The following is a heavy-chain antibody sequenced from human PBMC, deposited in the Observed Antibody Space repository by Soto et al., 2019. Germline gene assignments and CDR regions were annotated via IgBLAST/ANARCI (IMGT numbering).Heavy chain of an antibody. J-gene: IGHJ4*02. D-gene: IGHD3-10*01. CDR1: GGSISSGDYY. Sequence: SETLSLTCTVSGGSISSGDYYWTWIRQPPGKGLEWIGYIFHSGSTYYNPSLQSRVTMSVDMSENQFSLRLRSVTAADTAVYYCARGSAGHYNSGTLLDWGQGTLVTVSS. V-gene: IGHV4-30-4*01. CDR2: IFHSGST. CDR3: ARGSAGHYNSGTLLD.